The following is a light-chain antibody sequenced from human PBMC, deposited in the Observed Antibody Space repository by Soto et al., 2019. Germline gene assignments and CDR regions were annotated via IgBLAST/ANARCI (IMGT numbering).Light chain of an antibody. V-gene: IGKV3-15*01. J-gene: IGKJ5*01. CDR1: QYVSSS. CDR2: GAS. Sequence: IVMTQYPAPLSASPGERATLSFTADQYVSSSVAWYQHKPGQAPMLRIHGASTRAAAAPDRFSGSGFGTEFTLNITSLHAEDFGVYYCHQYNNWLTFGPGTRLEIK. CDR3: HQYNNWLT.